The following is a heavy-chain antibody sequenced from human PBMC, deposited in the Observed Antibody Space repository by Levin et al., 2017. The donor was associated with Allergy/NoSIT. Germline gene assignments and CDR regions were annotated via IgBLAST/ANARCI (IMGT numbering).Heavy chain of an antibody. V-gene: IGHV4-38-2*01. Sequence: SETLSLTCAVSGYSISSGYYWGWIRQPPGKGLEWIGSIYHSGSTYYNPSLKSRVTISVDTSKNQFSLKLSSVTAADTAVYYCARDGREVVVAENFDYWGQGTLVTVSS. CDR1: GYSISSGYY. CDR2: IYHSGST. CDR3: ARDGREVVVAENFDY. J-gene: IGHJ4*02. D-gene: IGHD2-15*01.